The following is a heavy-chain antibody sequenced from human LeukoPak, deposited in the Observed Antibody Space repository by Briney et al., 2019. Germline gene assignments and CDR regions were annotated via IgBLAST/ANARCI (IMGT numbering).Heavy chain of an antibody. CDR3: ARVGYSYGSAFDY. CDR2: ISSSSSYI. D-gene: IGHD5-18*01. V-gene: IGHV3-21*01. J-gene: IGHJ4*02. CDR1: GFTFSNYA. Sequence: PGGSLRLSCEASGFTFSNYAMTWVRQAPGKRLEWVSPISSSSSYIYYADSVKGRFTISRDNAKNSLYLQMNSLRAEDTAVYYCARVGYSYGSAFDYWGQGTLVTVSS.